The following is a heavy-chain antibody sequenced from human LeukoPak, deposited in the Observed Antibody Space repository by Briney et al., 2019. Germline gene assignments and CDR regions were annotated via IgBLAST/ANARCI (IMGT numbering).Heavy chain of an antibody. CDR2: FDPEDGET. Sequence: ASVKVSCKVSGYTLTELSMHWVRQAPGKGLEWMGGFDPEDGETIYAQKFQGRVTMTEDTSTDTAYMELSSLRSEDTAVYYCATGGSITMRGAFDIWGQGTMVTVSS. V-gene: IGHV1-24*01. CDR3: ATGGSITMRGAFDI. J-gene: IGHJ3*02. CDR1: GYTLTELS. D-gene: IGHD3-22*01.